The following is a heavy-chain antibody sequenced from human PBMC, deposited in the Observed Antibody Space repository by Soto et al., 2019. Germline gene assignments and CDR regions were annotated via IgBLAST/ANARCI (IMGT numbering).Heavy chain of an antibody. CDR2: IDHSGST. CDR3: ARRGRYKTMTTVPAFDF. CDR1: GGSLSVYS. D-gene: IGHD4-17*01. J-gene: IGHJ5*01. V-gene: IGHV4-34*02. Sequence: QVQLQQWGAGLLKPSETLSLTCAVYGGSLSVYSWSWIRQPPGKGLEWIGDIDHSGSTNYNPSLKSRLIISVDTSKRHFYLNLTSVTAADTALYYCARRGRYKTMTTVPAFDFWGQGTLVSVSS.